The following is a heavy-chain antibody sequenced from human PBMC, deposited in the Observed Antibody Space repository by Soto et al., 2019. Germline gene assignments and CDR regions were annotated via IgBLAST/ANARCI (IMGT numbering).Heavy chain of an antibody. D-gene: IGHD3-9*01. Sequence: GGSLRLSCSASGSTFSSYAMHWVRQAPGKGLEYVSAISSNGGSTYYADSVKGRFTISRDNSKNTLYLQMSSLRAEDTAVYYCVKGVYYDILTGYYNYYYGMDVWGQGTTVTVSS. CDR3: VKGVYYDILTGYYNYYYGMDV. CDR1: GSTFSSYA. CDR2: ISSNGGST. J-gene: IGHJ6*02. V-gene: IGHV3-64D*06.